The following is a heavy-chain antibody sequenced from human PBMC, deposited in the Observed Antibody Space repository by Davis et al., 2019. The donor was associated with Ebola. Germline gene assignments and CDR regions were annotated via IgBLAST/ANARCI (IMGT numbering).Heavy chain of an antibody. CDR1: GFTFSSYG. Sequence: PGGSLRLSCAASGFTFSSYGMHWVRQAPGKGLEWVAVIWYDGSNKYYADSVKGRFTISRDNSKNTLYLQMNSLRAEDTAVYYCARDYSGGPGYYYGMDVWGQGTTVTVSS. V-gene: IGHV3-33*01. D-gene: IGHD1-26*01. J-gene: IGHJ6*02. CDR3: ARDYSGGPGYYYGMDV. CDR2: IWYDGSNK.